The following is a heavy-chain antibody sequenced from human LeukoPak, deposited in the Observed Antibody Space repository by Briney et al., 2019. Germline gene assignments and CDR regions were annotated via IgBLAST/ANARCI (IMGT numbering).Heavy chain of an antibody. Sequence: SETLSLTCTVSGGSISSYYWSWIRQPPGKGLEWIGYIYYSGSTNYNPSLKSRVTISVDTSKNQFSLKLSSVTAADTAVYYCARVSGYCSSTSCYVSMGYYYMDVWGKGTTVTVSS. CDR1: GGSISSYY. CDR2: IYYSGST. V-gene: IGHV4-59*01. CDR3: ARVSGYCSSTSCYVSMGYYYMDV. J-gene: IGHJ6*03. D-gene: IGHD2-2*01.